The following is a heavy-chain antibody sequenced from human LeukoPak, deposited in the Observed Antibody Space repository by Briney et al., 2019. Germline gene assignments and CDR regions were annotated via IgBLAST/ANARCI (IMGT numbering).Heavy chain of an antibody. J-gene: IGHJ4*02. V-gene: IGHV3-21*06. Sequence: GGSLRLSCAASGFTFSSHSMNWVRQAPGKGVEWVSSISSSSSYIYYADSVKGRFTISRDNAKTSLYLQVNSLRAEDAAVYYFPRNPSWDWGQGTLVTVSS. CDR1: GFTFSSHS. D-gene: IGHD1-26*01. CDR3: PRNPSWD. CDR2: ISSSSSYI.